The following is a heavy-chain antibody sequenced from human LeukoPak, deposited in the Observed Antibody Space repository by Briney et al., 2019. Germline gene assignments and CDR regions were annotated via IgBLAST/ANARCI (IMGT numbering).Heavy chain of an antibody. Sequence: QSGGSLRLSCAASGFTFSSYGIHWVRQAPGKGLEWVAVISYDGSTIYYADSVKGRFTISRDNSKDTVYLQMNSLRGDDTAVYYCARDLAMYSPDLDYWGQGTLVSVSS. V-gene: IGHV3-30*03. CDR3: ARDLAMYSPDLDY. J-gene: IGHJ4*02. CDR2: ISYDGSTI. CDR1: GFTFSSYG. D-gene: IGHD1-26*01.